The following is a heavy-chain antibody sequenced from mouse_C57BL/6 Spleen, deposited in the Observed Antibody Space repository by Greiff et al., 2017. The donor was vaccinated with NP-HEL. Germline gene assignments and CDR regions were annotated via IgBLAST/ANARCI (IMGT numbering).Heavy chain of an antibody. D-gene: IGHD1-1*01. CDR2: IDPENGDT. J-gene: IGHJ1*03. Sequence: EVKLVASGAELVRPGASVKLSCPASGFNIQDDYMHWVKQRPEQGLEWIGWIDPENGDTEYASKFQGKATITADTSSNSAYLQLSSLTSEDTAVYYCTTHYYGRPVWGTGTTVTVSS. CDR1: GFNIQDDY. CDR3: TTHYYGRPV. V-gene: IGHV14-4*01.